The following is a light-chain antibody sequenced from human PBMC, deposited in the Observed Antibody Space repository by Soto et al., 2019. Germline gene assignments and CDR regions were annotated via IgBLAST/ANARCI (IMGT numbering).Light chain of an antibody. J-gene: IGKJ4*01. CDR3: QQSYTTPLT. CDR2: AAS. Sequence: DIQMTQSPYSLSASVGDRVTITCRASQSISSYLNWYQQKPGKAPELLIYAASSLQSGVPSRFSGSGSGTDFTLTISSLQPEDFATYSCQQSYTTPLTFGGGTKVEIK. CDR1: QSISSY. V-gene: IGKV1-39*01.